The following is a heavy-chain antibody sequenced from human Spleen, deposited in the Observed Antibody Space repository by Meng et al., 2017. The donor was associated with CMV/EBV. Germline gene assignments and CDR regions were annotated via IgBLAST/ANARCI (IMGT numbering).Heavy chain of an antibody. Sequence: GGSLRLSCAASGFSVETHYMSWVRQAPGKGLEWVADIYSAGNTYYADSVKGRFTISRDNSKNTLSLEMNSLRVEDTAVYYCARDLVVPATIQYYYHNYGMDVWRQGTTVTVSS. V-gene: IGHV3-66*02. CDR3: ARDLVVPATIQYYYHNYGMDV. CDR2: IYSAGNT. J-gene: IGHJ6*02. CDR1: GFSVETHY. D-gene: IGHD2-2*01.